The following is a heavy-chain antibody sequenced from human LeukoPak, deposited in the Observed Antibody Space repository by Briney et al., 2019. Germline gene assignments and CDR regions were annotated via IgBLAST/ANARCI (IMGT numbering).Heavy chain of an antibody. CDR2: INPNTGDT. V-gene: IGHV1-2*02. Sequence: GASVTVSCKASGFTFTVHYIHWVRQAPGQGPEWMGWINPNTGDTNYAQKIEGRVTMARDTSISTAYMELSSLRSDDMAVYYCARGPRNAMVRGVTQTLVYWGQGTLVTVSS. D-gene: IGHD3-10*01. CDR3: ARGPRNAMVRGVTQTLVY. J-gene: IGHJ4*02. CDR1: GFTFTVHY.